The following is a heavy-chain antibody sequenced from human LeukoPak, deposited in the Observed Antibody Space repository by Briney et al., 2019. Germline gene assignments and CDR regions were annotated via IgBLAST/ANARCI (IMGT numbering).Heavy chain of an antibody. Sequence: GRSLRLSCAASGFTFSSYAMHWVRQAPGKGLEWVAVISYDGSNNYYADSVKGRFTISRDNSKNTLYLQMNSLRVEDTAVYYCARPTGWGAHQVSYGVDVWGQGTTVTVSS. CDR2: ISYDGSNN. CDR3: ARPTGWGAHQVSYGVDV. D-gene: IGHD1-26*01. V-gene: IGHV3-30-3*01. CDR1: GFTFSSYA. J-gene: IGHJ6*02.